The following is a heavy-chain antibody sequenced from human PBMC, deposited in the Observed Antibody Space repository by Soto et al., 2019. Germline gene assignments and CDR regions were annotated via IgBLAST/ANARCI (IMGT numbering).Heavy chain of an antibody. J-gene: IGHJ4*02. CDR3: ARGRYSGSYTFDY. CDR2: IHGDGSTT. Sequence: PGGSLRLSCAASGFTFCNYGMHWVRQAPGKGLVWVSRIHGDGSTTNYADSVKGRFTISRDNAKNTLYLQMNSLRAEDTAVYYCARGRYSGSYTFDYWGQGTLVTVSS. D-gene: IGHD1-26*01. CDR1: GFTFCNYG. V-gene: IGHV3-74*01.